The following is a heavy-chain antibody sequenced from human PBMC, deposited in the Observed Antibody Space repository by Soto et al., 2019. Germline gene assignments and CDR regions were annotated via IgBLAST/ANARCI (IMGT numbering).Heavy chain of an antibody. D-gene: IGHD3-3*01. CDR2: INPNSGGT. CDR3: ARDRITIFGAIRNNYYGMDV. Sequence: GASVKVSCKASGYTFTGYYMHWVRQAPGQGLEWMGWINPNSGGTNYAQKFQGWVTMTRDTSVSTAYMELSRLRSDDTAVYYCARDRITIFGAIRNNYYGMDVWAQGNTVTVSS. J-gene: IGHJ6*02. CDR1: GYTFTGYY. V-gene: IGHV1-2*04.